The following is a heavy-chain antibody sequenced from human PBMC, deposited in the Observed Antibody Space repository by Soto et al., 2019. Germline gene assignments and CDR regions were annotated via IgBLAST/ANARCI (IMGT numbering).Heavy chain of an antibody. V-gene: IGHV4-34*01. D-gene: IGHD3-10*01. CDR1: GGSFSGYQ. CDR2: INDSGDI. J-gene: IGHJ6*03. Sequence: QVQLQQWGAGLLKPSETLSLTCAVYGGSFSGYQWSWIRQTPGKGLEWIGGINDSGDINYKPSLKSRVTILVDSPKKQISLRLSSETAADTAVYYCARGLILWFGELSRRGGYYYYMDVWGKGTTVTVSS. CDR3: ARGLILWFGELSRRGGYYYYMDV.